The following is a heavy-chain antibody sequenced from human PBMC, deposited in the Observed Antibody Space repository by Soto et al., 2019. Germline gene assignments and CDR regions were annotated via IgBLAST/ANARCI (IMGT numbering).Heavy chain of an antibody. CDR2: IYDSGST. CDR3: ARARGYYYDSSGYYSQETDAFDI. D-gene: IGHD3-22*01. J-gene: IGHJ3*02. Sequence: SETLSLTCAVYGGSFSGYYWSWIRQPPGKGLEWIGYIYDSGSTSYNPSLKSRVTISVDTSKNQFSLKLSSVTAADTAVYYCARARGYYYDSSGYYSQETDAFDIWGQGTMVTVSS. V-gene: IGHV4-59*01. CDR1: GGSFSGYY.